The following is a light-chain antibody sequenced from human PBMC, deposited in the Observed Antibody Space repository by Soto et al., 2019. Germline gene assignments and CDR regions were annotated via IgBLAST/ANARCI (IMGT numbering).Light chain of an antibody. J-gene: IGKJ2*03. CDR1: QSVFIW. CDR3: HQYKNYSSS. Sequence: DIQLTQSPSIVSASLGDRVTISCRASQSVFIWLAWYQQKRGKAPKLLIYDASALGSGVPPRFSGSGFETEFTLSIDGLQSDDFAVYYCHQYKNYSSSVGQGTELEI. CDR2: DAS. V-gene: IGKV1-5*01.